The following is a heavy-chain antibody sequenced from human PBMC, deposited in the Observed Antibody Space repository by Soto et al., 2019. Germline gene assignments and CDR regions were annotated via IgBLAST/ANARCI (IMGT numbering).Heavy chain of an antibody. V-gene: IGHV1-18*01. D-gene: IGHD6-19*01. CDR1: GYTFTSYG. CDR2: ISAYNGNT. CDR3: ARGLSGWYLSFSGYFDY. Sequence: ASVKVSCKASGYTFTSYGISWVRQAPGQGLEWMGWISAYNGNTNYAQKLQGRVTMTTDTSTSTAYMELRSLRSDDTAVYYCARGLSGWYLSFSGYFDYWGQGTMVTVSS. J-gene: IGHJ4*02.